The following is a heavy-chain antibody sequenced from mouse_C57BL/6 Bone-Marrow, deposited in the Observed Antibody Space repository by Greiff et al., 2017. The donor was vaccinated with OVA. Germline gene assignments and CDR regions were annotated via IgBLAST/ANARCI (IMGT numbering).Heavy chain of an antibody. V-gene: IGHV1-52*01. J-gene: IGHJ3*01. CDR3: ARRGVYDHEGFAY. CDR2: IDPSDSET. CDR1: GYTFTSYW. D-gene: IGHD2-4*01. Sequence: QVQLQQSGAELVRPGSSVKLSCKASGYTFTSYWMHWVKQRPIQGLEWIGNIDPSDSETHYNQKFKDKATLTVDKSSSTAYMQLSSLTSEDSAVYYCARRGVYDHEGFAYWGQGTLVTVSA.